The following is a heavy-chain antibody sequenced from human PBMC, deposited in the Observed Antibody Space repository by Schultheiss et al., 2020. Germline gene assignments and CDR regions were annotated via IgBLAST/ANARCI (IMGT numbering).Heavy chain of an antibody. CDR3: ARTKPDYGDVYYYGMDV. D-gene: IGHD4-17*01. CDR1: GGSISSYY. CDR2: ISYSGST. V-gene: IGHV4-59*12. J-gene: IGHJ6*02. Sequence: SQTLSLTCTVSGGSISSYYWSWIRQPPGKGLEWIGYISYSGSTYYNPSLKSRVTISVDKSKNQFSLKLSSVTAADTAVYYCARTKPDYGDVYYYGMDVWGQGTTVTVAS.